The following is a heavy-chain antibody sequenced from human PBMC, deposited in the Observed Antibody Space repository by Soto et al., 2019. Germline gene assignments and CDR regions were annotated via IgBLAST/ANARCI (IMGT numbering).Heavy chain of an antibody. CDR2: ISSSSSYT. D-gene: IGHD4-17*01. CDR1: EFTFSDYY. J-gene: IGHJ4*02. Sequence: AESLRLSCAASEFTFSDYYMSWIRQAPGKGLEWVSYISSSSSYTNYADSVKGRFTISRDNAKNSLYLQMNSLRAEDTAVYYCARGLTMTTVTTPNYWGQGTLVTVSS. CDR3: ARGLTMTTVTTPNY. V-gene: IGHV3-11*06.